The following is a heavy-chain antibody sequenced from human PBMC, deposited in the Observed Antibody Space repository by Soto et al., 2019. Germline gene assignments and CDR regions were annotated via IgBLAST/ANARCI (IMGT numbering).Heavy chain of an antibody. J-gene: IGHJ6*02. D-gene: IGHD6-13*01. CDR2: IYYSGST. V-gene: IGHV4-59*01. CDR3: AKGQQQLVVYYGMDV. CDR1: GGSISSYY. Sequence: PSETLSLTCTVSGGSISSYYWSWIRQPPGKGLEGIGYIYYSGSTNYNPSLKSRVTISVDTSKNQFSLKLSSVTAADTAVYYCAKGQQQLVVYYGMDVWGQGTTVTVSS.